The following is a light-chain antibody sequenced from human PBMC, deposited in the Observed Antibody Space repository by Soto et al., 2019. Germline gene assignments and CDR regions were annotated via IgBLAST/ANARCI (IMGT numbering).Light chain of an antibody. J-gene: IGKJ1*01. CDR3: QQSYSAPWT. CDR1: DNIGSN. Sequence: DIQLTQSPASLSASVGDRVTITCRASDNIGSNLNWYQHQTGTAPKLLIYAASSLQGGVPSRFSGSGYGTQFTLTISGLQTEDFATYYCQQSYSAPWTFGQGTKVQVK. V-gene: IGKV1-39*01. CDR2: AAS.